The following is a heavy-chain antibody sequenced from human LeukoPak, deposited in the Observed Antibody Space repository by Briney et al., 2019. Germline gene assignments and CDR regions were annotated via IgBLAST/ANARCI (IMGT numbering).Heavy chain of an antibody. CDR1: GGSISSHY. CDR2: IYYSGSN. D-gene: IGHD2-2*01. J-gene: IGHJ6*04. V-gene: IGHV4-59*11. CDR3: AGSPCSSASCTQALLV. Sequence: SATLSLTCTVSGGSISSHYWSWIRQPPGQGLEWIGYIYYSGSNNYNPSLKSRVTILVDTSNNQLSLKLSSGTAADTAVYYCAGSPCSSASCTQALLVWGKGTTVTVSS.